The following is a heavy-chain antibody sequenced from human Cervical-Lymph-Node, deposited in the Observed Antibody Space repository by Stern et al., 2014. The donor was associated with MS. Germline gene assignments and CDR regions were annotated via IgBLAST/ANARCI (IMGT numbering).Heavy chain of an antibody. CDR3: TKAWDS. J-gene: IGHJ4*02. CDR2: MNPDSGDN. V-gene: IGHV1-8*01. CDR1: GHTFTSVD. Sequence: QVQLVQSGAEVQKPGASVKVPCKTSGHTFTSVDINWVRQASGQGLELMGWMNPDSGDNGYAQKFQGSVTILRDTSIRKTVMEPTTLRSEDTAVYYCTKAWDSWGQGTLVIVSS.